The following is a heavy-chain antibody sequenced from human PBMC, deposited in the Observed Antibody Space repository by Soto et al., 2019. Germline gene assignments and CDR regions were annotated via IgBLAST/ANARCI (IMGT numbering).Heavy chain of an antibody. J-gene: IGHJ6*02. CDR1: GYTFTSYA. CDR3: TRDQIQREYDFCSGSLGYSDYYGMDV. D-gene: IGHD3-3*01. Sequence: VASVKVSCKSSGYTFTSYAMHWVRQAHGQRLEWMGWINAGNGNTKYSQKFQGRVTITRDTSASTAYMELSSLRSEDTAEYDSTRDQIQREYDFCSGSLGYSDYYGMDVWGEGSRV. CDR2: INAGNGNT. V-gene: IGHV1-3*01.